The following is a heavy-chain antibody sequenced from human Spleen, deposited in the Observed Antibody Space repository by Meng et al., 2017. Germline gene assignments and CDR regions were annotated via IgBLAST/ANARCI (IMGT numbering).Heavy chain of an antibody. D-gene: IGHD3-10*01. CDR1: GFTFDEYG. CDR2: INWNGGST. J-gene: IGHJ6*02. CDR3: ARDYGVTEGYYYYGLDV. V-gene: IGHV3-20*04. Sequence: GESLKISCAASGFTFDEYGMNWVRQVPGKGLEWVSRINWNGGSTGYTDSVKGRFTISRDNAGNSVYLQMYGLRADDTAIYYCARDYGVTEGYYYYGLDVWGRGTTVTVSS.